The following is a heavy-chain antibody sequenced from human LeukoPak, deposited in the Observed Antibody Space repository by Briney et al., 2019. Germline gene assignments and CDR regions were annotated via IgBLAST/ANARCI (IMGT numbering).Heavy chain of an antibody. CDR2: ISYDGSNK. CDR3: AKAGGGDSSGVNY. J-gene: IGHJ4*02. D-gene: IGHD3-22*01. Sequence: GGSLRLSCAASGFTFSSYGMHWVRQAPGKGLEWVAVISYDGSNKYYADSVKGRFTISRDNSKNTLYLQMNSLRAEDTAVYYCAKAGGGDSSGVNYWGQGTLVTVSS. CDR1: GFTFSSYG. V-gene: IGHV3-30*18.